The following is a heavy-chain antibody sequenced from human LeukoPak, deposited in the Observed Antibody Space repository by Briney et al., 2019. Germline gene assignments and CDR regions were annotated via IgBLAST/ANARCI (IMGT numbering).Heavy chain of an antibody. CDR3: ARGYYDSSGYYIEIFDY. CDR2: INPNSGGT. CDR1: GYTLTGYY. V-gene: IGHV1-2*02. D-gene: IGHD3-22*01. J-gene: IGHJ4*02. Sequence: ASVKVSCKASGYTLTGYYMHWVRQAPGQGLEWMGWINPNSGGTNYAQKFQGRVTMTRDTSISTAYMELRSLRSDDTAVYYCARGYYDSSGYYIEIFDYWGQGTLVTVSS.